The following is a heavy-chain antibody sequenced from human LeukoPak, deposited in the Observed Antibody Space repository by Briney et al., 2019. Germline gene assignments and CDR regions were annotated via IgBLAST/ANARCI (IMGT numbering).Heavy chain of an antibody. V-gene: IGHV2-5*08. CDR1: GGSISSYYW. CDR2: IYWDDDK. J-gene: IGHJ4*02. CDR3: AHRRSTGDLDY. D-gene: IGHD7-27*01. Sequence: TLSLTCTVSGGSISSYYWSWIRQPPGKALEWLALIYWDDDKHYSPSLKSRLTITKDTSKNQVVLTMTNMDPVDIATYYCAHRRSTGDLDYWGQGTLVTVSS.